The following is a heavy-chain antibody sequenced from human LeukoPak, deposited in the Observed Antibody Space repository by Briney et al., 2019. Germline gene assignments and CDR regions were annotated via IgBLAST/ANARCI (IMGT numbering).Heavy chain of an antibody. J-gene: IGHJ5*02. V-gene: IGHV4-38-2*02. Sequence: SETLSLTCTVSGYSISSGYYWGWIRQPPGKGLEWIGSIYHSGSTYYNPSLKSRVTISVDTSKNQFSLKLSSVTAADTAVYYCARDLGIRYFDWSSGDWFDPWGQGTLVTVSS. CDR1: GYSISSGYY. D-gene: IGHD3-9*01. CDR2: IYHSGST. CDR3: ARDLGIRYFDWSSGDWFDP.